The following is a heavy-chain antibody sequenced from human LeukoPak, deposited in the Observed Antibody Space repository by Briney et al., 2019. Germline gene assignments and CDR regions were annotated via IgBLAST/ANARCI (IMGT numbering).Heavy chain of an antibody. D-gene: IGHD1-26*01. CDR1: GGSFSGYY. Sequence: MTSETLTLTCAVYGGSFSGYYWSWIRQPPGKGLEWIGEINHNGSTNYNPSLKSRVTISVGTSKNQFSLKLSSVTAADTAVYYCARGSGFDYWGQGTLVTVSS. CDR3: ARGSGFDY. J-gene: IGHJ4*02. V-gene: IGHV4-34*01. CDR2: INHNGST.